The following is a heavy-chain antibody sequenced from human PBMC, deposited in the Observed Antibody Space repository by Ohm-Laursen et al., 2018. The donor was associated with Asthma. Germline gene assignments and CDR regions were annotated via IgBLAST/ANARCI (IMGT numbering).Heavy chain of an antibody. V-gene: IGHV3-48*01. CDR2: ITSYSSTT. J-gene: IGHJ6*02. CDR1: GFTFSSYS. D-gene: IGHD1-1*01. Sequence: SLRLSCAASGFTFSSYSMNWVRQAPGKGLEWVSYITSYSSTTYYADSVKGRFTISRDNVKNSLYLQMNSLRAQDTAVYYCAVRTTSAGFDVWGQGTTVTVSS. CDR3: AVRTTSAGFDV.